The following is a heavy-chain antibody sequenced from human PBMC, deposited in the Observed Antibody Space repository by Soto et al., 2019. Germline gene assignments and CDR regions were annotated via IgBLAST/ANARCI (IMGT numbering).Heavy chain of an antibody. V-gene: IGHV3-30*18. CDR1: GFTFNNYD. CDR3: AKVLSVIVADSFDI. J-gene: IGHJ3*02. D-gene: IGHD3-22*01. Sequence: QVQLVESGGGVVQPGRSLRLSCAASGFTFNNYDMHWVRQSPGKGLEWVAVTSYDGNNKYYADSVKGRFTISRDNSKNTLSLQMNSLRPEYTAVYYWAKVLSVIVADSFDIWGQGTMVTVSS. CDR2: TSYDGNNK.